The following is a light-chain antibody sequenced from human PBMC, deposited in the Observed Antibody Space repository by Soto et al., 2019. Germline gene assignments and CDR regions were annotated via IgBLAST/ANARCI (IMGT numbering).Light chain of an antibody. CDR1: SSDVGGYNY. J-gene: IGLJ1*01. Sequence: QSVLTHPRSVSGSPGQSVTISCTGTSSDVGGYNYVSWYQQHPGKAPKLMIYDVSKRPSGVPDRFSGSNSGNTASLTISGLQAEDEADYYCCSYAGSYTFGVFGTGTKVTVL. V-gene: IGLV2-11*01. CDR3: CSYAGSYTFGV. CDR2: DVS.